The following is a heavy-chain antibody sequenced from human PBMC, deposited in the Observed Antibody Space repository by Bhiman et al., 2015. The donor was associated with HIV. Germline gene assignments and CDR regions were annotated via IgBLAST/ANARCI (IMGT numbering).Heavy chain of an antibody. CDR3: TTVVQILEWHTY. Sequence: VQLVESGGGVVQPGGSLRLSCAASGFTFSSYGMHWVRQAPGKGLEWVGRIKSKTDGGTTDYAAPVKGRFTISRDDSKNTLYLQMNSLKTEDTAVYYCTTVVQILEWHTYWGQGTLVTVSS. V-gene: IGHV3-15*01. CDR1: GFTFSSYG. CDR2: IKSKTDGGTT. D-gene: IGHD3-3*01. J-gene: IGHJ4*02.